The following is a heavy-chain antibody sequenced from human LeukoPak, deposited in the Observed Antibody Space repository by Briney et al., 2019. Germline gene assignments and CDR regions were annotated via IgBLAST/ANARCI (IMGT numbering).Heavy chain of an antibody. J-gene: IGHJ4*02. CDR2: IYSGGNT. V-gene: IGHV3-53*01. CDR3: ARHFGVVTFDY. D-gene: IGHD3-3*01. CDR1: GFTVSSNY. Sequence: GGSLRLFCAASGFTVSSNYMSWVRQAPGKGLEWVSVIYSGGNTYYADSVKGRFTISRDNSKNTLYLQMNSLRAEDTAVYYCARHFGVVTFDYWGQGTLVTVSS.